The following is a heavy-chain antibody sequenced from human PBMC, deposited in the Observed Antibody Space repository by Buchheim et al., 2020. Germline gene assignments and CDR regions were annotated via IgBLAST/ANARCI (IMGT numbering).Heavy chain of an antibody. J-gene: IGHJ4*02. Sequence: QVQLQQWGAGLLKPSETLSLTCAVYGGSFSGYYWNWIRQPPGKGLEWIGYIYYSGSTNYNPSLKSRVTISVDTSKNQFSLKLSSVTAADTAVYYCARGSEMSLLDYWGQGTL. V-gene: IGHV4-34*11. CDR3: ARGSEMSLLDY. CDR1: GGSFSGYY. CDR2: IYYSGST.